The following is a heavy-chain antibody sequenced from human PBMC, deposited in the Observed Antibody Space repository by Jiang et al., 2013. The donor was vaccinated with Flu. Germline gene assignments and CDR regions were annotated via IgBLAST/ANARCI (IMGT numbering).Heavy chain of an antibody. CDR1: GGTFSSHV. V-gene: IGHV1-69*01. Sequence: SGAEVKKPGSSVKVSCKVSGGTFSSHVISWVRQAPGQGLEWMGGFIPIFATTHYAQKFQGTLTITADESTSTVYMELSSLRPEDTAVYYCARDSSSEAYPLLLYYFDLWGRGTLVTVSS. J-gene: IGHJ2*01. D-gene: IGHD2-15*01. CDR2: FIPIFATT. CDR3: ARDSSSEAYPLLLYYFDL.